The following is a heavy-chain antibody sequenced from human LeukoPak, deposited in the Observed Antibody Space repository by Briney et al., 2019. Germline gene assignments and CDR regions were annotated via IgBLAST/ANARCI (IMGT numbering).Heavy chain of an antibody. CDR3: ARDLTVLVRGVMAWFDP. CDR1: GYTFTSYG. V-gene: IGHV1-18*01. CDR2: ISAYNGNT. D-gene: IGHD3-10*01. J-gene: IGHJ5*02. Sequence: ASVKVSCKASGYTFTSYGISWVRQAPGQGLEWMGWISAYNGNTNYAQKLQGRVTMTTDTSTSTAYMELRSQRSDDTAVYYCARDLTVLVRGVMAWFDPWGQGTLVTVSS.